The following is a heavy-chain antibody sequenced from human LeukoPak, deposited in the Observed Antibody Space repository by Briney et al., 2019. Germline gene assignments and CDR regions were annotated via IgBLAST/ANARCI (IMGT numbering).Heavy chain of an antibody. CDR1: GGTFSSYA. CDR3: AVKVGGASRGVDY. V-gene: IGHV1-69*04. D-gene: IGHD5-12*01. CDR2: IIPIPGIA. J-gene: IGHJ4*02. Sequence: SVKVSCEASGGTFSSYAISWVRQGPGQGLEWMGRIIPIPGIANYAQKFQGRVTITADKSTSTAYMELSSLRSEDTAVYCCAVKVGGASRGVDYWGQGTLVTVSS.